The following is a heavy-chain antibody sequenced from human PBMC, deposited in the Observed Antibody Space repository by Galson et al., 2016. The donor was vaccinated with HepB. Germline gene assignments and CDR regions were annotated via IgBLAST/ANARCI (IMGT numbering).Heavy chain of an antibody. J-gene: IGHJ4*02. CDR1: GFSVSAHH. CDR2: LYGGGGT. D-gene: IGHD4-23*01. V-gene: IGHV3-53*01. Sequence: SLRLSCAVAGFSVSAHHVGWFRQTPGKGLECASVLYGGGGTYYSGSVRGRFSVSRDNSNNIVYLHMNSLRVDDTAVYYCVGYGGNSVWGRGTLVTVAS. CDR3: VGYGGNSV.